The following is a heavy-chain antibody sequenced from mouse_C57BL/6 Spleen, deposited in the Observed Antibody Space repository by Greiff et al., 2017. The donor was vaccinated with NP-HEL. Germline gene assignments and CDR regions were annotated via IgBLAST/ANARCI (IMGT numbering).Heavy chain of an antibody. Sequence: QVQLQQSGAELVKPGASVKMSCKASGYTFTSYWITWVKQRPGQGLEWIGDIYPGSGSTNYNEKFKSKATLTVDTSSSTAYMQLSSLTSEDSAVYYCARTIGSYYYGSPYAMDYWGQGTSVTVSS. CDR2: IYPGSGST. J-gene: IGHJ4*01. V-gene: IGHV1-55*01. D-gene: IGHD1-1*01. CDR3: ARTIGSYYYGSPYAMDY. CDR1: GYTFTSYW.